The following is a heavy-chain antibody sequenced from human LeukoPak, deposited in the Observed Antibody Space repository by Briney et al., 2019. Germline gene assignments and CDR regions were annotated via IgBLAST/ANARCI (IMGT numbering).Heavy chain of an antibody. J-gene: IGHJ4*02. D-gene: IGHD3-10*01. CDR2: IYPGDSDT. V-gene: IGHV5-51*01. CDR1: GYSFTSYW. CDR3: ARESSETMVRGAHFDY. Sequence: GESLQISCKGSGYSFTSYWIGWVRPMPGKGLEWMGIIYPGDSDTRYSPSFQGQVTISADKSISTAYLQWSSLKASDTAMYYCARESSETMVRGAHFDYWGQGTLVTVSS.